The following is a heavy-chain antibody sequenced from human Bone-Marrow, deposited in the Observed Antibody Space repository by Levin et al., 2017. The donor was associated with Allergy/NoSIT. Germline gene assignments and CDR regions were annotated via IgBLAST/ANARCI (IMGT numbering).Heavy chain of an antibody. CDR1: GGSISSYH. CDR3: ATSAVTADFAFDI. Sequence: SETLSLTCTVSGGSISSYHWSWIRQPPGKGLEWIGYIYYTGSTNYNPSLKSRVTISVDTSKNQFSLKVSSVTAADTAIYYCATSAVTADFAFDIWGQGTMVTVSS. CDR2: IYYTGST. J-gene: IGHJ3*02. D-gene: IGHD6-19*01. V-gene: IGHV4-59*01.